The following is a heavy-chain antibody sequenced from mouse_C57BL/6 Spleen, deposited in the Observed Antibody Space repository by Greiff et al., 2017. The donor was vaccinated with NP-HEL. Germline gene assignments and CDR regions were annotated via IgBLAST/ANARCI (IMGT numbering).Heavy chain of an antibody. V-gene: IGHV1-22*01. CDR1: GYTFTDYN. CDR2: INPNNGGT. D-gene: IGHD4-1*01. J-gene: IGHJ3*01. CDR3: ARETGRSLFAY. Sequence: VQLQQSGPELVKPGASVKMSCKASGYTFTDYNMHWVKQSHGKSLEWIGYINPNNGGTSYNQKFKGKATLTVIKSSSTAYMELRSLTSEDSAVYYCARETGRSLFAYWGQGTLVTVSA.